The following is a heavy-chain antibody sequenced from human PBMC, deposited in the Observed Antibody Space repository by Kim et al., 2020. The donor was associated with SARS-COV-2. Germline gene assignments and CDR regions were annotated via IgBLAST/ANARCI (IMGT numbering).Heavy chain of an antibody. CDR3: ARDSGVPAAWDYYYGMDV. Sequence: SETLSLTCTVSGGSISSYYWSWIRQPPGKGLEWIGYIYYSGSTNYNPSLKSRVTISVDTSKNQFSLKLSSVTAADTAVYYCARDSGVPAAWDYYYGMDVWGQGTTVTVSS. V-gene: IGHV4-59*01. D-gene: IGHD2-2*01. J-gene: IGHJ6*02. CDR2: IYYSGST. CDR1: GGSISSYY.